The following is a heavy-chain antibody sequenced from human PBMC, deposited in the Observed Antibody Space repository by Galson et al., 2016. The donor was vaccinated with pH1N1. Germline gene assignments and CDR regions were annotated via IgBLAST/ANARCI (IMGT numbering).Heavy chain of an antibody. D-gene: IGHD1-26*01. CDR1: DYSISSYYF. V-gene: IGHV4-38-2*01. CDR3: ARKSGSQEFGYYFDY. Sequence: SETLSLTCAVSDYSISSYYFWGWIRQPPGKGLEWIGSIYHGGRTYYNPSLKSRDTISVDTSKNQFSLKLRSVTAADTAVYYCARKSGSQEFGYYFDYGGQGTLVTVSS. J-gene: IGHJ4*02. CDR2: IYHGGRT.